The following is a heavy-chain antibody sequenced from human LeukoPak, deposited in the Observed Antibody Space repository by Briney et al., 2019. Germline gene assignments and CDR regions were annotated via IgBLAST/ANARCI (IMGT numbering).Heavy chain of an antibody. CDR3: GEVGGGYHGELFDS. CDR2: ISSSGSTI. J-gene: IGHJ4*02. CDR1: GFTFSSYE. V-gene: IGHV3-48*03. Sequence: GSLRLSCAASGFTFSSYEMNWVRQAPGKGLEWVSYISSSGSTIYYADSVKGRFAISRDNAKNSLFLQMNSLRAEDAAFYYCGEVGGGYHGELFDSWGQGTLVTVSS. D-gene: IGHD3-16*01.